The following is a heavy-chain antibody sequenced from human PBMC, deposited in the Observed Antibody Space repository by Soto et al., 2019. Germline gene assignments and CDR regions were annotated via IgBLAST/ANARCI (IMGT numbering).Heavy chain of an antibody. CDR3: ATDVVGATRWFDP. Sequence: SVKVSCKASGGTFSSYAISWVRQAPGQGLEWMGGIIPIFGTANYAQKFQGRVTITADESTSTAYMELSSLRSEDTAVYYCATDVVGATRWFDPWGQGALVTVSS. J-gene: IGHJ5*02. CDR2: IIPIFGTA. CDR1: GGTFSSYA. V-gene: IGHV1-69*13. D-gene: IGHD1-26*01.